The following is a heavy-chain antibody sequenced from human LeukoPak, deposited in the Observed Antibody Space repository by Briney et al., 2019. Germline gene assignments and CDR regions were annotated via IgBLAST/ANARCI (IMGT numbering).Heavy chain of an antibody. V-gene: IGHV3-48*01. J-gene: IGHJ4*02. CDR1: GFTFSSYS. CDR2: ISSSGTTI. CDR3: ARDYSSVWATKTHFEY. Sequence: PGGSLRLSCAASGFTFSSYSMNWVRQAPGKGLEWVSFISSSGTTIYYADSMMGRFTISRDNGKNSLYLQMNSLRVEDTAVYYCARDYSSVWATKTHFEYWGQGSLVTVS. D-gene: IGHD6-19*01.